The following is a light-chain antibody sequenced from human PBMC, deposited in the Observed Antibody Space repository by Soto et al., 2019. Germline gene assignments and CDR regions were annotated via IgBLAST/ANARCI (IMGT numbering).Light chain of an antibody. Sequence: QSALTQPPSASGSPGQSVTISCTGTSSDVGGYNYLSWYQHRPGKAPQLIIYEVTKRPSGVPDRFFGSKSGTSASLAISGLQSEDEADYYCAAWDDSLNGWVFGGGTKVTVL. CDR3: AAWDDSLNGWV. V-gene: IGLV2-8*01. CDR1: SSDVGGYNY. CDR2: EVT. J-gene: IGLJ3*02.